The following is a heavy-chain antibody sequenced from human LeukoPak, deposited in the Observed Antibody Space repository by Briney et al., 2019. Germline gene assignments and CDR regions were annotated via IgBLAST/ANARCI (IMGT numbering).Heavy chain of an antibody. D-gene: IGHD2-21*02. CDR3: ARNPYCGGDCYGPRY. J-gene: IGHJ4*02. Sequence: SVKVSCKASGGTFSSYAISWVRQAPGQGLEWMGGIIPIFGTANYAQKFQGRVTITADESTSTAYMELSSLRSEDTAVYYCARNPYCGGDCYGPRYWGQGTLVTVSS. V-gene: IGHV1-69*01. CDR1: GGTFSSYA. CDR2: IIPIFGTA.